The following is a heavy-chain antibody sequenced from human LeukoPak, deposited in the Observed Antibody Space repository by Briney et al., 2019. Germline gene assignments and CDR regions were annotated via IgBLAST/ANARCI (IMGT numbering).Heavy chain of an antibody. CDR2: IYYGGST. J-gene: IGHJ3*02. Sequence: PSETLSLTCTVSNGSISSYDSYWSWIRQPPGKGLDWIAYIYYGGSTDSTPSLKSRVTISVDTSKNQFSLRLIAVTAADTAVYYCARVSRGGSGSGAFDIWGQGTMVTVSS. D-gene: IGHD3-10*01. CDR3: ARVSRGGSGSGAFDI. V-gene: IGHV4-30-4*01. CDR1: NGSISSYDSY.